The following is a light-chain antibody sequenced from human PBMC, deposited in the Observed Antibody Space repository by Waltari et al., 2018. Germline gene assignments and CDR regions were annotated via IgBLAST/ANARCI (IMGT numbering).Light chain of an antibody. CDR3: CSHAGRYTFV. J-gene: IGLJ1*01. V-gene: IGLV2-11*01. CDR1: GSDVGGYIY. CDR2: DVD. Sequence: QSALTQPRSVSGSPGQSVTISCTGSGSDVGGYIYVSWYHHHPGRAPKVVIYDVDKRPSGVPDRFSGSQSGKTASLTISGLQAEDEGDYYCCSHAGRYTFVFGSGTRVTVL.